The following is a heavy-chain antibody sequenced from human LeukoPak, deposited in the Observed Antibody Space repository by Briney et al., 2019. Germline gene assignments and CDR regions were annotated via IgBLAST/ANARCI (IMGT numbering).Heavy chain of an antibody. Sequence: GGSLRLSCAASGFSFTTYSMNWVRQAPGKGLEWVSSISSSSSYIYYADSVKGRFTISRDNAKDSLYLQTNSLRAEDTAVYYCARLVRAYCGGDCRDAFDYWGQGTLVTVSS. J-gene: IGHJ4*02. CDR3: ARLVRAYCGGDCRDAFDY. V-gene: IGHV3-21*01. CDR2: ISSSSSYI. D-gene: IGHD2-21*02. CDR1: GFSFTTYS.